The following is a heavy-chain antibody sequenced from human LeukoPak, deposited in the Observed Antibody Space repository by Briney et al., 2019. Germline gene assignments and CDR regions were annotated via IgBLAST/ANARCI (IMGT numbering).Heavy chain of an antibody. CDR1: GFTFSGYA. D-gene: IGHD3-3*01. V-gene: IGHV3-23*01. CDR2: ISGSGGST. Sequence: GGSLRLSCAASGFTFSGYAMSWVRQAPGKGLEWVSAISGSGGSTYYADSVKGRFTISRDNSKNTLYLQMNSLRAEDTAVYYCANNGRGEWLSQKWGQGTLVTVSS. CDR3: ANNGRGEWLSQK. J-gene: IGHJ4*02.